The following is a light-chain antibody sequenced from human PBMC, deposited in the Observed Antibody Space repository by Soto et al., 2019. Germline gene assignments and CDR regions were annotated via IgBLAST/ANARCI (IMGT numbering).Light chain of an antibody. CDR3: CSYAGSYTLI. CDR1: SNDVGGYDF. CDR2: DII. Sequence: QSALTQPRSVSGSPGQSVAISCTGTSNDVGGYDFVSWYQQHPGKAPKLIIFDIIKRPSGVPDRFSGSKSGNTASLTISGLQADDEADYYCCSYAGSYTLIFGGGTKLTVL. J-gene: IGLJ2*01. V-gene: IGLV2-11*01.